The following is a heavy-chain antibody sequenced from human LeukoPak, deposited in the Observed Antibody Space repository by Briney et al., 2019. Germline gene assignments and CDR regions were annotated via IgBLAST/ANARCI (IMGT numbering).Heavy chain of an antibody. J-gene: IGHJ4*02. V-gene: IGHV3-64*01. CDR3: ATLTYSDSGTGSPV. Sequence: GGSLRLSCAASGFTFGSYAMHWVRQAPGKGLEYVSGISVKGGSTFYANSVKGRFTISRDDSKNLLFLQLGSLRPEDMAVYYCATLTYSDSGTGSPVWGQGVLVTVSS. CDR1: GFTFGSYA. CDR2: ISVKGGST. D-gene: IGHD3-10*01.